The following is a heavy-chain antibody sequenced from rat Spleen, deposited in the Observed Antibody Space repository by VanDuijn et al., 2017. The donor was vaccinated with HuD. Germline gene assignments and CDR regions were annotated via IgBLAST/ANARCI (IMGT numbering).Heavy chain of an antibody. CDR2: ISIGGSST. Sequence: EVQLVGSGGGSVQPGRSMKLSCAASGFIFSKFYMAWVRQAPTKGLEWVASISIGGSSTYYRDSVKGRFSISRDDAKSTLYLQMDSLRSEDTATYYCARHFHPHWGQGVMVTVSS. J-gene: IGHJ2*01. CDR3: ARHFHPH. CDR1: GFIFSKFY. D-gene: IGHD3-8*01. V-gene: IGHV5-25*01.